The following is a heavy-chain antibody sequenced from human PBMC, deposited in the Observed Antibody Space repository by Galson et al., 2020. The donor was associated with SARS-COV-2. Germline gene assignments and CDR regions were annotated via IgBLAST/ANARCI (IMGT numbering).Heavy chain of an antibody. J-gene: IGHJ4*02. CDR1: GYTFMSYG. CDR2: ISGYKGNA. D-gene: IGHD3-16*01. V-gene: IGHV1-18*01. CDR3: AREGGSYAIDY. Sequence: ASVKVSCKASGYTFMSYGITWVRQAPGQGLEWMGWISGYKGNANYAQNLQGRVTMTTETSTSTAYMELRSLRADDTAVYYCAREGGSYAIDYWGQGTLVTVSS.